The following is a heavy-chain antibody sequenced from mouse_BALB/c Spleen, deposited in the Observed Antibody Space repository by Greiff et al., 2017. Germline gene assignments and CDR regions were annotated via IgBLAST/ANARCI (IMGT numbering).Heavy chain of an antibody. CDR3: ATPLLWYPDY. Sequence: QVQLQQSAAELARPGASVKMSCKASGYTFTSYTMHWVKQRPGQGLEWIGYINPSSGYTEYNQKFKDKTTLTADKSSSTAYMQLGSLTSEDSAVYYCATPLLWYPDYWGQGTSVTVSS. CDR2: INPSSGYT. CDR1: GYTFTSYT. J-gene: IGHJ4*01. D-gene: IGHD2-10*01. V-gene: IGHV1-4*02.